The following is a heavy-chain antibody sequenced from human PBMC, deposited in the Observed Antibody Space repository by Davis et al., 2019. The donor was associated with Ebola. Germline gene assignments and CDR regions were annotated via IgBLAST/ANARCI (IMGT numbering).Heavy chain of an antibody. CDR2: INPSGGST. CDR1: GHTFTSYY. V-gene: IGHV1-46*01. D-gene: IGHD6-13*01. CDR3: ARVPVAAARRPYYYGMDV. Sequence: ASVKVSCKASGHTFTSYYMHWVRQAPGQGLEWMGIINPSGGSTSYAQKFQGRVTMTRDTSTSTVYMELSSLRSEDTAVYYCARVPVAAARRPYYYGMDVWGQGTTVTVSS. J-gene: IGHJ6*02.